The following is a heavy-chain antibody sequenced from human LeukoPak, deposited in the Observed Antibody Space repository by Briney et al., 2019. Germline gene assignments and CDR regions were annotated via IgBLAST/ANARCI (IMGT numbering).Heavy chain of an antibody. V-gene: IGHV4-59*01. J-gene: IGHJ3*02. CDR1: SDSIESYY. CDR2: IYYSGST. CDR3: ARDFELANAFDI. D-gene: IGHD1-26*01. Sequence: SETLSLTCDVTSDSIESYYWNWIRQPPGKGLEWIACIYYSGSTYYNPSLKSRVTISVDTSKNQLSLKLSSVTAADTAMYYCARDFELANAFDIWGQGTMVTVSS.